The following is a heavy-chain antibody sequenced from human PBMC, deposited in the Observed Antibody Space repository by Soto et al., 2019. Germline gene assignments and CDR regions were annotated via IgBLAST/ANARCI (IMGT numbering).Heavy chain of an antibody. CDR2: ISHHSDYI. CDR1: GFTFASYN. CDR3: ARDHWRDSYGYDAFDI. J-gene: IGHJ3*02. Sequence: LRLSCASSGFTFASYNMLWVRQAPGKGLEWVASISHHSDYIYRADSVKGRFTVSRDNAKNSLYLQMNSLRAEDTAVYYCARDHWRDSYGYDAFDIWGQGTMVTISS. D-gene: IGHD5-18*01. V-gene: IGHV3-21*01.